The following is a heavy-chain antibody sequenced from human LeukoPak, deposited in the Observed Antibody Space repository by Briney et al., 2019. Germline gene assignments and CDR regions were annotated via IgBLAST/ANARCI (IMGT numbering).Heavy chain of an antibody. Sequence: ASVKVSCKASGYTFTSYDINWVRQATGQGLEWMGWMNPNSGNTGYAQKFQGRVTMTRNTSISTAYMELSSLRSEDAAVYYCARVPAAIRLWFDPWGQGTLVTVSS. D-gene: IGHD2-2*02. CDR2: MNPNSGNT. CDR1: GYTFTSYD. J-gene: IGHJ5*02. V-gene: IGHV1-8*01. CDR3: ARVPAAIRLWFDP.